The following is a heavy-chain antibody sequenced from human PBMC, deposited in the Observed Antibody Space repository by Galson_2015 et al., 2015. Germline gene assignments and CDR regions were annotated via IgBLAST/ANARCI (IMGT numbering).Heavy chain of an antibody. Sequence: SVKVSCKASGGTFSSYAISWVRQAPGQGLEWMGGIIPIFGTANYAQKFQGRVTITADESTSTAYMELSSLRSEDTAVYYCASSPDGAAAGTSTFEIWGQGTMVTVSS. CDR3: ASSPDGAAAGTSTFEI. J-gene: IGHJ3*02. V-gene: IGHV1-69*13. CDR2: IIPIFGTA. CDR1: GGTFSSYA. D-gene: IGHD6-13*01.